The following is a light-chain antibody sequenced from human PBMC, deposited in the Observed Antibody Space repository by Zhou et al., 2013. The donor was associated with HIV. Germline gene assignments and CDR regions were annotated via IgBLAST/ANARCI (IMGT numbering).Light chain of an antibody. CDR2: GAS. Sequence: EIVLTQSPGTLSLSPGERATLSCRASRNIYKNSLAWYQQKHGQAPRLLIYGASRRAIGIPDRFSGSGSGTDFTLTISRLEPEDFAVYYCQQYGSSPPNTFGQGTKLEIK. J-gene: IGKJ2*01. CDR3: QQYGSSPPNT. CDR1: RNIYKNS. V-gene: IGKV3-20*01.